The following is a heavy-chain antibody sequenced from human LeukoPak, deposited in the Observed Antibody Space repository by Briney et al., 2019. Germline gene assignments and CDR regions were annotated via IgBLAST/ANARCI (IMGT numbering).Heavy chain of an antibody. J-gene: IGHJ4*02. Sequence: SETLSLTCAVYGGSFSGYYWSWIRQPPGKGLEWIGEINHSGSTNYNPSLKSRVTISVDTSKNQFSLKLSSVTAADTAVYYCARAPGLQLFTNWGQGTLVTVSS. CDR1: GGSFSGYY. D-gene: IGHD5-18*01. V-gene: IGHV4-34*01. CDR3: ARAPGLQLFTN. CDR2: INHSGST.